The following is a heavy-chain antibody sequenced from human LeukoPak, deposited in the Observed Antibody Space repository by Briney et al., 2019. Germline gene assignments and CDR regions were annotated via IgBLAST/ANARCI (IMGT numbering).Heavy chain of an antibody. CDR2: ICPVDSDI. J-gene: IGHJ4*02. Sequence: GESLKISCKGSGYSFTSYWIGWVRQMPGKGLEWMGIICPVDSDITYSPSFQGQVTISADKSISTAYLQWSSLKASDTAIYYCARGGEYTYGTFDYWAQGTLVTVSS. D-gene: IGHD5-18*01. V-gene: IGHV5-51*01. CDR1: GYSFTSYW. CDR3: ARGGEYTYGTFDY.